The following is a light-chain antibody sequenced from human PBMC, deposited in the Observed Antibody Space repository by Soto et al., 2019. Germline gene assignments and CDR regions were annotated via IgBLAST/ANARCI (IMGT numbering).Light chain of an antibody. CDR3: SSYTSSSTYV. CDR1: SSDVGGYNY. Sequence: QAASVSGSPGQSITISCTGTSSDVGGYNYVSWYQQHPGKTPKLMIYDVSNRPSGVSNRFSCSKSGNTASLTISGLQAEDEADYYCSSYTSSSTYVFGTGTKLTVL. V-gene: IGLV2-14*01. CDR2: DVS. J-gene: IGLJ1*01.